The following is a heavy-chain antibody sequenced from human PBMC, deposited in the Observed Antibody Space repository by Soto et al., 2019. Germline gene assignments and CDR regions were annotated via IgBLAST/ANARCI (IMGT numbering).Heavy chain of an antibody. D-gene: IGHD3-22*01. V-gene: IGHV1-2*02. CDR2: INTNSGGT. CDR1: GYTFTGYY. Sequence: ASVKVSCKASGYTFTGYYMHWVRQAPGQGLEWMGWINTNSGGTNYAQKFQGRVTMTRDTSISTAYMELSRLRSDDTAVYYCARVLRYDSHSMDVCGQGTTLTVSS. CDR3: ARVLRYDSHSMDV. J-gene: IGHJ6*02.